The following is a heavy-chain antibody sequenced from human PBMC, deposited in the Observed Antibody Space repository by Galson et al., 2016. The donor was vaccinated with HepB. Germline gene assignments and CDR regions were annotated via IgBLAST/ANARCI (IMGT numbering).Heavy chain of an antibody. V-gene: IGHV4-39*01. CDR2: IFYSGTT. CDR1: GGSISSSSYY. Sequence: SETLSLTCTVSGGSISSSSYYWGWIRQPPGKGLAWVGNIFYSGTTYYNPSLKSRVTISVDTSKNQFSLKLNSVTAADTAVYYCAEAGPYCGGECYDSWGQGTLVTVSS. CDR3: AEAGPYCGGECYDS. J-gene: IGHJ4*02. D-gene: IGHD2-21*01.